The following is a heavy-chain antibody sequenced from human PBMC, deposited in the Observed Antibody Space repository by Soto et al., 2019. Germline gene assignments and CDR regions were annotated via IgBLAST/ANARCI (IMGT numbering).Heavy chain of an antibody. CDR1: GFTFSSYA. V-gene: IGHV3-23*01. D-gene: IGHD2-2*01. CDR2: ISGSGGST. Sequence: SGGSLRLSCAASGFTFSSYAMSWVRQAPGKGLEWVSAISGSGGSTYYADSVKGRFTISRDNSKNTLYLQMNSLRAEDTAVYYCAKDPFIVVVPAASDYWGQGTLVTVSS. CDR3: AKDPFIVVVPAASDY. J-gene: IGHJ4*02.